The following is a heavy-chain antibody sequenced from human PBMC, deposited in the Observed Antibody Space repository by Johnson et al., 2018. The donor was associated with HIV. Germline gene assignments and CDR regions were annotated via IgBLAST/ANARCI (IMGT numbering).Heavy chain of an antibody. CDR2: IKQNGSEK. CDR3: ARLYASSWIEAFDI. CDR1: GFTFSTYW. V-gene: IGHV3-7*03. Sequence: VQLVESGGDWVQPGGSLRLSCVASGFTFSTYWMSWVRQAPGKGLEWVANIKQNGSEKYFVDSVKGRFTISRDNAKNSLYLQMNSLRAEDTAVYFCARLYASSWIEAFDIWGQGTMVTVSS. D-gene: IGHD6-13*01. J-gene: IGHJ3*02.